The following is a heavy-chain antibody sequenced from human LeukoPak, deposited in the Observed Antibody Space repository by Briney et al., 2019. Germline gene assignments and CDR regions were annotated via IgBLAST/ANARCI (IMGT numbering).Heavy chain of an antibody. CDR1: GGSISSSSYY. D-gene: IGHD3-10*01. CDR2: IYHSEST. Sequence: PSETLSLTCTVSGGSISSSSYYWGWIRQPPGKGLEWIGSIYHSESTYYNPSLKSRVTISVDTSKNQFSLKLSSVTAADTAVYYCARLHTMVRGVIRNWFDPWGQGTLVTVSS. V-gene: IGHV4-39*07. J-gene: IGHJ5*02. CDR3: ARLHTMVRGVIRNWFDP.